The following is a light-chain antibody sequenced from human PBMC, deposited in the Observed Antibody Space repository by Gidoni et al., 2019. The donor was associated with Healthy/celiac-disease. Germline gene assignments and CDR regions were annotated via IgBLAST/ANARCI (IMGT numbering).Light chain of an antibody. CDR1: QSISSN. V-gene: IGKV1-39*01. Sequence: DIQMTQSPSTLSASVGDRVTITCRASQSISSNLNWYQQKPGKAPRLLIYAASSRASGIPARFSGSGSGTEFTLTISSLQSEDFAVYYCQQYNNRPYTFGQGTKLEIK. J-gene: IGKJ2*01. CDR3: QQYNNRPYT. CDR2: AAS.